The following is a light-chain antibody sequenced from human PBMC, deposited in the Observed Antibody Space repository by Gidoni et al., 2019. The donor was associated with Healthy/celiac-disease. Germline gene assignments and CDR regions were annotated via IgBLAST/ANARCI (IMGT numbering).Light chain of an antibody. CDR1: QSISSY. Sequence: IHMIESPSSLSASVGDRVTITCRASQSISSYLNWYQQKPGKAPKLLIYAASSLQSGVPSRFSGSGSGTDFTLTISSLQPEDFATYYCQQSYSTPRVTFGQGTKVEIK. V-gene: IGKV1-39*01. CDR2: AAS. J-gene: IGKJ1*01. CDR3: QQSYSTPRVT.